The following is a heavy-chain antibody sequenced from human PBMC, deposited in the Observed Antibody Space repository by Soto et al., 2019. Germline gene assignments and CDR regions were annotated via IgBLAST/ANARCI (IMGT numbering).Heavy chain of an antibody. CDR3: AKEDSSGWYDYYYGMDV. CDR1: GFTFSSYG. Sequence: QVQLVESGGGVVQPGRSLRLSCAASGFTFSSYGMHWVRQAPGKGLEWVAVISYDGSNKYYADSVKGRFTISRDNSKNTLYLQMNSLRAEDTAVYYCAKEDSSGWYDYYYGMDVW. CDR2: ISYDGSNK. D-gene: IGHD6-19*01. J-gene: IGHJ6*01. V-gene: IGHV3-30*18.